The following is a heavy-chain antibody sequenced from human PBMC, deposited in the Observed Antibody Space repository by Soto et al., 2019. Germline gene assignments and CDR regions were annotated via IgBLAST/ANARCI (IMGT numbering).Heavy chain of an antibody. CDR3: ARRPARYFDWLPDYYYYYGMDV. D-gene: IGHD3-9*01. CDR2: IYYSGST. V-gene: IGHV4-39*01. CDR1: GGSISSSSYY. J-gene: IGHJ6*02. Sequence: SETLSVTCTVSGGSISSSSYYWGWIRQPPGKGLEWIGSIYYSGSTYYNPSLKSRVAISVDTSKNQFSLKLSSVTAADTAVYYCARRPARYFDWLPDYYYYYGMDVCGQGTTVTVSS.